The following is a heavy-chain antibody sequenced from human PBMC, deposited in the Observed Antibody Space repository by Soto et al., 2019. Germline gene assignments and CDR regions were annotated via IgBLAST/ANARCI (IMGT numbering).Heavy chain of an antibody. Sequence: QVQLVQSGAEVKKPGASVKVSCKASGYTFTSYGISWVRQAPGQGLEWMGWISAYNGNTNYAQKLQGRVTMTTDTSATTSYMVLSSPRSDDTAVYSCARAKVSASYWGQGTLVTVSS. CDR1: GYTFTSYG. CDR2: ISAYNGNT. J-gene: IGHJ4*02. CDR3: ARAKVSASY. V-gene: IGHV1-18*01.